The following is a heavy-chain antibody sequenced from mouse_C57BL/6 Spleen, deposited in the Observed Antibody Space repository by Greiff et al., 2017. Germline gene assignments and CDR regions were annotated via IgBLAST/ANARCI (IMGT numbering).Heavy chain of an antibody. Sequence: QVQLQQPGAELVRPGSSVKLSCKASGYTFTSYWMHWVKQRPIQGLEWIGNIYPSDSETHYNQKFKDKATLTVDKSSSTAYMQLSSLTSEDSAVYYCARLSYYYGPFDYWGQGTTLTVSS. CDR3: ARLSYYYGPFDY. CDR2: IYPSDSET. J-gene: IGHJ2*01. D-gene: IGHD1-1*01. V-gene: IGHV1-52*01. CDR1: GYTFTSYW.